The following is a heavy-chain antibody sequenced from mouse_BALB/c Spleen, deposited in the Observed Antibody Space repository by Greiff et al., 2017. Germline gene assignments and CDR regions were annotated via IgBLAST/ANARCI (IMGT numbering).Heavy chain of an antibody. CDR1: GYSFTSYW. CDR2: IYPGNSDT. V-gene: IGHV1-5*01. CDR3: TREDLWAHWYFDV. D-gene: IGHD1-1*01. J-gene: IGHJ1*01. Sequence: SGTVLARPGASVKMSCKASGYSFTSYWMHWVKQRPGQGLEWIGAIYPGNSDTSYNQKFKGKAKLTAVTSASTAYMELSSLTNEDSAVYYCTREDLWAHWYFDVWGAGTTVTVSS.